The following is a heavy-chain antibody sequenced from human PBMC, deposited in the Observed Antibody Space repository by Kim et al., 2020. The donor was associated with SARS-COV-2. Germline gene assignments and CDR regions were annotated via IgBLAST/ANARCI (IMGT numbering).Heavy chain of an antibody. CDR2: K. CDR3: ARTPSYYYGMDV. Sequence: KYVSHSVKRRLTISRDNSKNTLYLQMNSRRAEDTAVYYCARTPSYYYGMDVWGQGTTVTVSS. J-gene: IGHJ6*02. V-gene: IGHV3-33*01.